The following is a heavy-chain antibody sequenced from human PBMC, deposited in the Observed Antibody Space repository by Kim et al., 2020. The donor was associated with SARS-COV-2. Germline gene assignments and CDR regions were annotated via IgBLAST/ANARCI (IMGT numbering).Heavy chain of an antibody. V-gene: IGHV3-21*01. J-gene: IGHJ4*02. CDR1: GFTFHSYS. Sequence: GGSLRLSCEASGFTFHSYSMNWVRQAPGKGLEWVSSIDSTGTYINYADSVKDRFTISRDNAKNSLYLQMNSLRAEDTAVYYCAKDRPSADGSFDYWGQGTLVTVSS. CDR3: AKDRPSADGSFDY. D-gene: IGHD3-10*01. CDR2: IDSTGTYI.